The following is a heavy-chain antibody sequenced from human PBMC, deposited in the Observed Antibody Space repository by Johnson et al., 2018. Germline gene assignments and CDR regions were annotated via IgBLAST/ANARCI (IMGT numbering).Heavy chain of an antibody. CDR3: AKVVTAYCAGDCYPFDY. CDR1: GFTFNSYD. CDR2: ISYDGSNK. D-gene: IGHD2-21*02. Sequence: QVQLQESGGGVVQPGRSLRLSCAASGFTFNSYDMHWVRQAPGKGLEWVAVISYDGSNKDYADSVKGRFTISRDNFKNTLYLQMNSLTAEDTAVYYCAKVVTAYCAGDCYPFDYWGQGTLVTVSS. J-gene: IGHJ4*02. V-gene: IGHV3-30*18.